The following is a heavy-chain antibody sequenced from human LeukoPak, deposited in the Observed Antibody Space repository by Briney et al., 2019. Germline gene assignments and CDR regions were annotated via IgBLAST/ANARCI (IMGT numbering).Heavy chain of an antibody. CDR2: ISSSGSTI. V-gene: IGHV3-11*01. Sequence: GGSLRLSCAASGFTFSDYYMSWIRQAPGKGLEWVSYISSSGSTIYYADSVKGRFTISRDNAKNSLYLQMNSLRAEDTALYYCAKDIGVGAWVDAFDIWGQGTMVTVSS. D-gene: IGHD1-26*01. J-gene: IGHJ3*02. CDR1: GFTFSDYY. CDR3: AKDIGVGAWVDAFDI.